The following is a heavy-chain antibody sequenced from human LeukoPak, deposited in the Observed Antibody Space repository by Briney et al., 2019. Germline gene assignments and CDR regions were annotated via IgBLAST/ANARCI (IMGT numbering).Heavy chain of an antibody. J-gene: IGHJ2*01. CDR2: IFYSGIT. CDR1: GDSITSYF. Sequence: PSETLSLTCTVSGDSITSYFWSWIRQPPGKGLEWVGYIFYSGITNYNPSLKSRVTISVDTSKNQFSLKLSSVTAADTAVYYCARGRLAGYWYFDLWGRGTLVTVSS. CDR3: ARGRLAGYWYFDL. V-gene: IGHV4-59*01. D-gene: IGHD6-25*01.